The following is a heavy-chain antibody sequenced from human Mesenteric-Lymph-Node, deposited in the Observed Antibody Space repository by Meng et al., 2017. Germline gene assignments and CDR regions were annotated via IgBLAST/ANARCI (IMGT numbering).Heavy chain of an antibody. D-gene: IGHD1-1*01. CDR1: GFSFSDYY. V-gene: IGHV3-11*04. CDR3: ARDHTGHPAVDY. J-gene: IGHJ4*02. CDR2: ISNIGTTI. Sequence: QVQLVESGGGLVKPGGSLRLSCAASGFSFSDYYMTWIRQAPGKGLEWVSYISNIGTTIYYADSVKGRFTISRDNAKSSLYLQMNSLRAEDTAVYYCARDHTGHPAVDYWGQGTLVTVSS.